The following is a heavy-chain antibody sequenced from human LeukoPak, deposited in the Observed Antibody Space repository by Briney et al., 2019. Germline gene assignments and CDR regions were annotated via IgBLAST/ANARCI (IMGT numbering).Heavy chain of an antibody. J-gene: IGHJ4*02. Sequence: GGSLRLSCAASGFTVSSNYTSWVRQAPGKGLEWVSVIYSGGSTYYADSVKGRFTISRDNSKNTLYLQMNSLRAEDTAVYYCATTPLLEVESPYFDYWGQGTLVTVSS. D-gene: IGHD2-8*02. V-gene: IGHV3-66*01. CDR2: IYSGGST. CDR1: GFTVSSNY. CDR3: ATTPLLEVESPYFDY.